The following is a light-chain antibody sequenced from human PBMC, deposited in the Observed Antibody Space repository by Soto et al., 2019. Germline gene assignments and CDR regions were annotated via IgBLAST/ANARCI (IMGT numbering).Light chain of an antibody. CDR1: QGISSY. V-gene: IGKV1-9*01. CDR2: GAS. J-gene: IGKJ4*01. CDR3: QKLNSHPLN. Sequence: IQWTQSPSSLSASVGDRVSITRRASQGISSYLAWYQQKPGKAPKLLISGASALQSGVPSRFSGSGSGTDFTLTISSLQPEDFATYYCQKLNSHPLNCGGGTTGDIK.